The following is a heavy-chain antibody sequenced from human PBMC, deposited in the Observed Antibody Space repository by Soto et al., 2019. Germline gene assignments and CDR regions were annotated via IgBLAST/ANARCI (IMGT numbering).Heavy chain of an antibody. V-gene: IGHV1-46*01. CDR1: GYTFTSYY. Sequence: ASVKVSCKASGYTFTSYYMHWVRQAPGQGLEWMGIINPSGGSTSYAQKFQGRVTMTRDTSTSTVYMELSSLRSEDTAVYYCARDVRLSQYHGSGSPANWYFDLWGRGTLVTVSS. CDR3: ARDVRLSQYHGSGSPANWYFDL. D-gene: IGHD3-10*01. CDR2: INPSGGST. J-gene: IGHJ2*01.